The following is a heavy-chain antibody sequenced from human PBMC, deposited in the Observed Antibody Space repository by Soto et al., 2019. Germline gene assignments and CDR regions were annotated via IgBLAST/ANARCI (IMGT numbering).Heavy chain of an antibody. D-gene: IGHD3-9*01. J-gene: IGHJ4*02. Sequence: QVQLQESGPGLVKPSQTLSLTCTVSGGSISSGGYYWSWIRQHPGKGLEWIGYIYYSGSTYYNPSLKSRVTISVDTSKNPFSLKLSSVTAADTAVYYCARGYDILTGYYAFDYWGQGTLVTVSS. V-gene: IGHV4-31*03. CDR1: GGSISSGGYY. CDR3: ARGYDILTGYYAFDY. CDR2: IYYSGST.